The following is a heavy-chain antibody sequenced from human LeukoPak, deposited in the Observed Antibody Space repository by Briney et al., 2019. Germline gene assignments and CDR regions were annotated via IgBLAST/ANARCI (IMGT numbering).Heavy chain of an antibody. CDR1: GFAFSDYY. D-gene: IGHD3-22*01. V-gene: IGHV3-11*05. CDR2: ISSSSSYT. Sequence: GGSLRLSCAASGFAFSDYYMSWIRQAPGKGLEWVSYISSSSSYTNYADSVKGRFTISRDNAKNSLYLQMNSLRAEDTAVYYCARATRQRITMIVVVNTFDYWGQGTLVTVSS. CDR3: ARATRQRITMIVVVNTFDY. J-gene: IGHJ4*02.